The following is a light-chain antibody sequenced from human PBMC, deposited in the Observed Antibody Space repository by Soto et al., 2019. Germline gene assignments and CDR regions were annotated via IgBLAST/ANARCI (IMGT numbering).Light chain of an antibody. V-gene: IGKV3-11*01. CDR2: DAS. CDR1: QSVSSY. Sequence: EIVLTQSPATLSLSPGERATLSCRASQSVSSYLAWYQQKPGQAPRLLIYDASNRATGIPARFSGSGSGTDFDLTISSLEPEDFAVYYCQQRSNCPSTFGGGTKVEIK. CDR3: QQRSNCPST. J-gene: IGKJ4*01.